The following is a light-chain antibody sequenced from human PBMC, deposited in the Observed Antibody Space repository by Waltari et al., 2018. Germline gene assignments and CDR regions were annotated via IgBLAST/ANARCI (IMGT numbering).Light chain of an antibody. J-gene: IGLJ2*01. CDR3: AAWDDSLGVWI. Sequence: QSVLTQPPSASGPPGQRVTIPCSGTSSEIGKNYVYWHQQLPGTAPKLLISGNDQRPSGVPDRFSGSKSGTAASLAISGLRSEDEADYYCAAWDDSLGVWIFGGGTKLTVL. CDR1: SSEIGKNY. V-gene: IGLV1-47*01. CDR2: GND.